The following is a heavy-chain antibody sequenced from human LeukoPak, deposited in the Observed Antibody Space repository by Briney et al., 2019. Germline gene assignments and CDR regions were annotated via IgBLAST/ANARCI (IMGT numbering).Heavy chain of an antibody. CDR3: ARDLGSGWYIGAFDI. CDR1: GFTFSTYS. Sequence: GGSLRLSCAASGFTFSTYSMNWVRQAPGKGLKWVSSISTSSSYRYYADSVKGRFTISRDNAKNSLYLQMNSLRAEDTAVYYCARDLGSGWYIGAFDIWGQGTMVTVSS. V-gene: IGHV3-21*01. D-gene: IGHD6-19*01. J-gene: IGHJ3*02. CDR2: ISTSSSYR.